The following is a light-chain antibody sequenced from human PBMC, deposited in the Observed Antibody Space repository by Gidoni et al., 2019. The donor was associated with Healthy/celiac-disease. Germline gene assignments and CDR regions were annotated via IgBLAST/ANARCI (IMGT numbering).Light chain of an antibody. V-gene: IGKV1-33*01. CDR3: QQYDNLLFT. Sequence: DIQMTQSPSSLSASVGDRVTITCQASQDISNYLNWYQQKPEKAPKLLIYDASNLETGVPSRFSGSGSGTDFTFTISSLQPEDIATYYWQQYDNLLFTFGPGTKVDIK. J-gene: IGKJ3*01. CDR1: QDISNY. CDR2: DAS.